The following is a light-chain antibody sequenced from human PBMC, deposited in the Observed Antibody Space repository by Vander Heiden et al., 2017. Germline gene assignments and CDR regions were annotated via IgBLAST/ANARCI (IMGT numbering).Light chain of an antibody. V-gene: IGLV3-19*01. J-gene: IGLJ1*01. Sequence: SSELTQDPAVSVALGRTVRITCQGDSLRTCYASWYQQKAGQAPILVIYGYTNRPSGIPDRFSGSTSGNTAALTITGSQAADEADYYCNCRDSSGNHFVFGTGTKVTVL. CDR3: NCRDSSGNHFV. CDR1: SLRTCY. CDR2: GYT.